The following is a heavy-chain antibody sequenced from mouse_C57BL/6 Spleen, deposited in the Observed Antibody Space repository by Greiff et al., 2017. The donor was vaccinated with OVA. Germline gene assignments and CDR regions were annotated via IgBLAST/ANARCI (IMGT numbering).Heavy chain of an antibody. CDR1: GFTFSSYG. D-gene: IGHD1-1*01. V-gene: IGHV5-6*01. CDR3: ARGATVVATDYAMDY. CDR2: ISSGGSYT. J-gene: IGHJ4*01. Sequence: EVHLVESGGDLVKPGGSLKLSCAASGFTFSSYGMSWVRQTPDQRLEWVATISSGGSYTYYPDSVKGRFTISSDNAKNTLYLQMSSLKSEDTAMYYCARGATVVATDYAMDYWGQGTSVTVSS.